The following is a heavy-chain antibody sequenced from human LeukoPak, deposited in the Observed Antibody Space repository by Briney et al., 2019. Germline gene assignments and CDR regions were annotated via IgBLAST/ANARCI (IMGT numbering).Heavy chain of an antibody. CDR2: ISDSAGGT. D-gene: IGHD3-22*01. CDR3: AKRGVVIRVILVGFHKEAYYFDS. Sequence: LSGGSLRLSCAVSGITLSNYGMSWVRQAPGKGLEWVAGISDSAGGTNYADSVKGRFTISRDNPKNTLYLQMNSLRAEDTAVYFCAKRGVVIRVILVGFHKEAYYFDSWGQGALVTVSS. CDR1: GITLSNYG. V-gene: IGHV3-23*01. J-gene: IGHJ4*02.